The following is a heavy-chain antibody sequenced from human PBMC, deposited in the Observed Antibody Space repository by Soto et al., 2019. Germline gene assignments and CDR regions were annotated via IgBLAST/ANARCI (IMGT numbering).Heavy chain of an antibody. CDR1: GGSISSYY. CDR3: ARLLDFWSGYYRGDYYYGMDV. D-gene: IGHD3-3*01. CDR2: IYYSGST. Sequence: SETLSLTCTVSGGSISSYYWSWIRQPPGKGLEWIGYIYYSGSTNYNPSLKSRVTISVDTSKNQFSLKLSSVTAADTAVYYCARLLDFWSGYYRGDYYYGMDVWGQGTTVTVSS. J-gene: IGHJ6*02. V-gene: IGHV4-59*01.